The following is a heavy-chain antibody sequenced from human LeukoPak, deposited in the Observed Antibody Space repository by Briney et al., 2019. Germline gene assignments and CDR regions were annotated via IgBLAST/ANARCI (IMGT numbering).Heavy chain of an antibody. CDR1: GFTFSSYA. Sequence: GGSLRLSCAASGFTFSSYAMSWVRQAPGKGLEWVSAISGSGGSTYYADSVKGRFTISRDNSKNTLCLQMNSLRAEDTAVYYCAKVMGKAIVVVPAGDAFDIWGQGTMVTVSS. CDR3: AKVMGKAIVVVPAGDAFDI. V-gene: IGHV3-23*01. J-gene: IGHJ3*02. CDR2: ISGSGGST. D-gene: IGHD2-2*01.